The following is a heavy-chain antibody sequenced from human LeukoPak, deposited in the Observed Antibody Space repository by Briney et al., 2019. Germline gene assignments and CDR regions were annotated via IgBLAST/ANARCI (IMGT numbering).Heavy chain of an antibody. CDR1: GFTFRSYG. Sequence: PGGSLRLSCAASGFTFRSYGMHWVRQAPGKGLEWVAFIRFDGGNKYYADSVKGRFTISRDNSKNTLYLQMNSLRAEDTAVYYCARRGGAVTTRKPTSYFDYWGQGTLVTVSS. J-gene: IGHJ4*02. D-gene: IGHD4-11*01. CDR3: ARRGGAVTTRKPTSYFDY. CDR2: IRFDGGNK. V-gene: IGHV3-30*02.